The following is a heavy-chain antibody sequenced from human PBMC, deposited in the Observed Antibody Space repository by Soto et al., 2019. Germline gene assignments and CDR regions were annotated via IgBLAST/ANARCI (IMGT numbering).Heavy chain of an antibody. Sequence: QVQLQESGPGLVKPSQTLSLTCTVSGGSFSSGYYFWTWIRQLPGKGLEWIGYISYSGSTQYNPSLQSRVTMSVDTSENQFSLKLSSVTAADTAVYYCARESDWPRGYFESWGQGAQVIVSS. CDR3: ARESDWPRGYFES. CDR2: ISYSGST. J-gene: IGHJ4*02. CDR1: GGSFSSGYYF. D-gene: IGHD3-9*01. V-gene: IGHV4-31*03.